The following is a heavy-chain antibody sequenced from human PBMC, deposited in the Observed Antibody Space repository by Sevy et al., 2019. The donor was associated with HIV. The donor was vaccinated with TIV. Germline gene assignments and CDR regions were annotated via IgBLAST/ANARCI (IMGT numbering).Heavy chain of an antibody. V-gene: IGHV3-74*01. CDR2: VNSDGSST. CDR1: GFTFSSYW. CDR3: VAANTWQDY. J-gene: IGHJ4*02. D-gene: IGHD2-15*01. Sequence: GSLRLSCAASGFTFSSYWMHWVRQAPGKGPVWVSGVNSDGSSTNYADSVKGRFTMSRDSAKNTLYLQMNSLRAEDTAVYFCVAANTWQDYWGQGTLDTVSS.